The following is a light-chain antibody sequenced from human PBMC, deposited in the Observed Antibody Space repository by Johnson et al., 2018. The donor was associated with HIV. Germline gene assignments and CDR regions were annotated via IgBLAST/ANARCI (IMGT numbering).Light chain of an antibody. CDR1: SSTFGNSY. CDR2: KNN. J-gene: IGLJ1*01. CDR3: ATWDTSLSTGGV. Sequence: QSVLTQPPSVSAAPGQRVTISCSGASSTFGNSYISWYQLLPGSHPKLLVFKNNERPSGIPDRFSGSNSGTSATLDITGLQTGDEADYYCATWDTSLSTGGVFGTGTKVTVL. V-gene: IGLV1-51*02.